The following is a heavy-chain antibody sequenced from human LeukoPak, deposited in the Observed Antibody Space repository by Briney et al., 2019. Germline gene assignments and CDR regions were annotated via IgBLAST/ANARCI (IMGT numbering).Heavy chain of an antibody. V-gene: IGHV3-48*03. J-gene: IGHJ6*02. CDR1: GFTFSSYE. Sequence: GGSLRLSCAASGFTFSSYEMSWVRQAPGKGLEWVSYISSSGSTIYYADSVKGRFTISRDNAKNSLYLQMNSLRAEDTAVYYCARDLGWSGYGYYYYGMDVWGQGTTVTVSS. CDR2: ISSSGSTI. D-gene: IGHD3-3*01. CDR3: ARDLGWSGYGYYYYGMDV.